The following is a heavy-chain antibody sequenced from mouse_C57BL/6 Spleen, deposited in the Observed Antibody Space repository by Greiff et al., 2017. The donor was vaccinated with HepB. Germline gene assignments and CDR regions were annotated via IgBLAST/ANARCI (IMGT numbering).Heavy chain of an antibody. CDR2: ISSGGSYT. V-gene: IGHV5-6*01. Sequence: EVKVVESGGDLVKPGGSLKLSCAASGFTFSSYGMSWVRQTPDKRLEWVATISSGGSYTYYPDSVKGRFTIPRDNAKNTLYLQMSSLKSEDTAMYYCARHGEYYYGSSSFDYWGQGTTLTVSS. CDR1: GFTFSSYG. D-gene: IGHD1-1*01. J-gene: IGHJ2*01. CDR3: ARHGEYYYGSSSFDY.